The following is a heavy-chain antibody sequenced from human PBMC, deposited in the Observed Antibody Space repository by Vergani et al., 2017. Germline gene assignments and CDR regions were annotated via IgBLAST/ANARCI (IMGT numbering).Heavy chain of an antibody. J-gene: IGHJ5*02. D-gene: IGHD2-15*01. CDR3: ASDTHSAQRADR. Sequence: QVQLQESGPGLVKSSETLSLTCSVSFDSIRNLYCNWIRQPPGKGLEWIGSIHYSENTNYNPSLKTRVTISVDKSKNQFSLTLTSVTAADTAVYYCASDTHSAQRADRWGQGIRVTVTS. CDR2: IHYSENT. CDR1: FDSIRNLY. V-gene: IGHV4-59*11.